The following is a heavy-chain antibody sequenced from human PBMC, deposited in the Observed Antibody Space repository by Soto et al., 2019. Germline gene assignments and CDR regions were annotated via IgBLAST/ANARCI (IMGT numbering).Heavy chain of an antibody. CDR1: GGSITTGGHF. CDR2: IYYSGTT. J-gene: IGHJ5*02. Sequence: SETLSLTCTVSGGSITTGGHFWSWIRQYPGKGLEWIGYIYYSGTTHYNPSLKSRVTISIDTSRKQFSLNLRSVTAADTAVYLCARAVSASHLESWGPGTLVTVSS. D-gene: IGHD1-1*01. CDR3: ARAVSASHLES. V-gene: IGHV4-31*03.